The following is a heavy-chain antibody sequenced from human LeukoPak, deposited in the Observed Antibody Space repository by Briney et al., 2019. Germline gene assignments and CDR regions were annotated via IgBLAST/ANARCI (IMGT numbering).Heavy chain of an antibody. V-gene: IGHV4-38-2*01. D-gene: IGHD2-2*01. CDR1: GYSISSGYY. CDR3: ARPQGATAMVAFDI. J-gene: IGHJ3*02. Sequence: SEXXSLTCAVSGYSISSGYYWGWIRQPPGKGREWIGSIYPSRTPFYNPSLTIPVTISVDTSKHQFSLPLSSVTAADTAVYYCARPQGATAMVAFDIWGQGTMVTVSS. CDR2: IYPSRTP.